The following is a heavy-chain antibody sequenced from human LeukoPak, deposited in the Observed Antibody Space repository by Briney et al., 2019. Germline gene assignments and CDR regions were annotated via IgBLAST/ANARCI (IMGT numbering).Heavy chain of an antibody. CDR1: GGSFSGYY. CDR3: ARRPLVYSLDY. CDR2: INHRGST. J-gene: IGHJ4*02. V-gene: IGHV4-34*01. D-gene: IGHD6-13*01. Sequence: KSSETLSLTCAVYGGSFSGYYWSWIRQPPGKGLEWIGEINHRGSTNYNPSLKSRVTISVDTSKNQFSLKLSSVTAADTAVYYCARRPLVYSLDYWGQGTLVTVSS.